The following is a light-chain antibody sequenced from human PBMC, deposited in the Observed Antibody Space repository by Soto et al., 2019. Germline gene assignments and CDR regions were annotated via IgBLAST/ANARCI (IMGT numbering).Light chain of an antibody. CDR1: SSDVGGYNY. Sequence: QSALTQPASVSGSPGQSITISCTGSSSDVGGYNYVSWYQQQPGQAPKLMIYEVSNRPSGVSNRFSGSKSGNTASLTISGLQAEDEADYYCNSYTNTRTLEVFGTGTKVTVL. CDR3: NSYTNTRTLEV. CDR2: EVS. V-gene: IGLV2-14*01. J-gene: IGLJ1*01.